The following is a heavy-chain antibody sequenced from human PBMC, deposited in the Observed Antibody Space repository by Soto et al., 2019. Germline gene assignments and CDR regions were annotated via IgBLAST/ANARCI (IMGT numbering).Heavy chain of an antibody. CDR3: ARNGSWTGDCRGQICYLDC. Sequence: QVQLVQSGAEVKKPGASVKVSCKASGYSFDNSGITWVRQAPGQGLEWMGWISAYTSDTKSTQRLQDRLIMTIDTPTTTAYMELRSLRDDDTAIYYCARNGSWTGDCRGQICYLDCWGQGTLVTVSS. D-gene: IGHD2-15*01. CDR1: GYSFDNSG. V-gene: IGHV1-18*01. CDR2: ISAYTSDT. J-gene: IGHJ5*01.